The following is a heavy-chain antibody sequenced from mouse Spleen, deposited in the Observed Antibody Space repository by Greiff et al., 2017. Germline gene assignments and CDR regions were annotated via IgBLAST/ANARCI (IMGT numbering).Heavy chain of an antibody. J-gene: IGHJ4*01. CDR1: GFSLTSYG. CDR2: IWSDGST. CDR3: ARRGVRGGAMDY. Sequence: QVQLKESGPGLVAPSQSLSITCTISGFSLTSYGVHWVRQPPGKGLEWLVVIWSDGSTTYNSALKSRLSISKDNSKSQVFLKMNSLQTDDTAMYYCARRGVRGGAMDYWGQGTSVTVSS. V-gene: IGHV2-6-1*01.